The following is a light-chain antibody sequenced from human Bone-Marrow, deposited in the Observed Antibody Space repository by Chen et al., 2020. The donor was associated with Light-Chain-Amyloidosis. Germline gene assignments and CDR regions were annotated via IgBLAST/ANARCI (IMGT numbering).Light chain of an antibody. Sequence: NFILPQRHSVSESPGKTVIISCTRSSGSIATNYVQWYQQRPGSSPTTVIYEDDQRPSGVPDRFSGSIDRSSNSASLTSSGLKTEDEADYYCQSYQGSSQGVFGGGTKLTVL. CDR1: SGSIATNY. V-gene: IGLV6-57*01. CDR3: QSYQGSSQGV. J-gene: IGLJ3*02. CDR2: EDD.